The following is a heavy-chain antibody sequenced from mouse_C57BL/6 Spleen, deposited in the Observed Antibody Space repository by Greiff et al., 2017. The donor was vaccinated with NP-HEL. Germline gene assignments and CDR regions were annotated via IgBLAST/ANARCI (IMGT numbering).Heavy chain of an antibody. CDR2: IDPETGGT. CDR1: GYTFTDYE. CDR3: TSLLMVTTGY. Sequence: VKLQESGAELVRPGASVTLSCKASGYTFTDYEMHWVKQTPVHGLEWIGAIDPETGGTAYNQKFKGKAILTADKSSSTAYMELRSLTSEDSAVYYCTSLLMVTTGYWGQGTTLTVSS. V-gene: IGHV1-15*01. D-gene: IGHD2-2*01. J-gene: IGHJ2*01.